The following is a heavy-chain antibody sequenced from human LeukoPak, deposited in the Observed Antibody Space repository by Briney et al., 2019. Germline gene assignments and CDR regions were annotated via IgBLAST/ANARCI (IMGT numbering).Heavy chain of an antibody. CDR3: ARQRNIESAGSDYYGMDV. CDR2: IYGGESDT. Sequence: PGEPLNISCKGSGYSFTSYWIGWVRQMPGKGLEWMGIIYGGESDTRHSPSFEGQVTISADKSISTAYLQWSSLKASDTAIYYCARQRNIESAGSDYYGMDVWGKGTTVTVSS. V-gene: IGHV5-51*01. CDR1: GYSFTSYW. D-gene: IGHD6-13*01. J-gene: IGHJ6*04.